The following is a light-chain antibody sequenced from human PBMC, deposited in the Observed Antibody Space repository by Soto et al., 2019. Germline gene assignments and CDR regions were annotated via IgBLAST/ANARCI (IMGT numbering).Light chain of an antibody. Sequence: EIALTQSPGTLSLSPGERATLSCRASQSVSSSYLAWYQQKPGQAPRLLIYGASSRATGIRDRFSGSGSGTDFSLTISRLEPEECAVYYCQQYGSSPPMYTFGQGTKLEIK. J-gene: IGKJ2*01. CDR2: GAS. V-gene: IGKV3-20*01. CDR3: QQYGSSPPMYT. CDR1: QSVSSSY.